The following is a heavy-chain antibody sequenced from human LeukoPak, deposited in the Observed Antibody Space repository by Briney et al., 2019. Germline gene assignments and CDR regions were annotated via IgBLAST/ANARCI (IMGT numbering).Heavy chain of an antibody. J-gene: IGHJ4*02. CDR2: IYYRSKWYN. D-gene: IGHD6-25*01. CDR1: GDSVSSTSAG. Sequence: SQTLSLTCDISGDSVSSTSAGWSWIRQSPSRGLEWLGRIYYRSKWYNDYAVSVGSRVSINPDTSKNQFSLQLNSVTPEDTAVYYCARDPGATGKLGYDYWGQGTLVTVSS. V-gene: IGHV6-1*01. CDR3: ARDPGATGKLGYDY.